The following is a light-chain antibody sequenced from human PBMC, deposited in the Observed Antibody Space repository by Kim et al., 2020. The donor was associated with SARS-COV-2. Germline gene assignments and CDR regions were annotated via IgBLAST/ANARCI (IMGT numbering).Light chain of an antibody. CDR3: QQYDDLPLT. V-gene: IGKV1-33*01. Sequence: ASVGDRFSITCQASQDIRNYLNGYQQKPGKAPELLINDASSLETGVPSRFTGSGSGTDFTFTITSLQPEDIATYYCQQYDDLPLTFGGGTTVDIK. CDR1: QDIRNY. J-gene: IGKJ4*01. CDR2: DAS.